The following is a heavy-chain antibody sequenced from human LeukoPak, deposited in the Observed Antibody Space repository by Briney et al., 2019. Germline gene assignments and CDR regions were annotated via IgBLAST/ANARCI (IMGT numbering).Heavy chain of an antibody. J-gene: IGHJ4*02. Sequence: PGWALRLSCAASGCPFSSYAMSGVGQAPGKGVEGVSSISGSGSSTYHPDSVKGRFTLSRDNSKNTLYLQMDSLRGEDKAVYYCPKAGLILWFRELQYPYYFDYWGQGTLVTVSS. V-gene: IGHV3-23*01. CDR2: ISGSGSST. CDR1: GCPFSSYA. D-gene: IGHD3-10*01. CDR3: PKAGLILWFRELQYPYYFDY.